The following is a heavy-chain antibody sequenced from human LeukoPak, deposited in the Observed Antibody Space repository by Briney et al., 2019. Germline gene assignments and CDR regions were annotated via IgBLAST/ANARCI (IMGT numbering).Heavy chain of an antibody. Sequence: GGSLRLSCAASGFTFSSYAMSWVRQAPGKGLEWVSAISGRSGTTYYADSVKGRFTISGDNSKNTLYLQMNSLRAEDTAVYYCASAYADFDYWGQGTLVTVSS. CDR1: GFTFSSYA. CDR2: ISGRSGTT. CDR3: ASAYADFDY. D-gene: IGHD2-8*01. V-gene: IGHV3-23*01. J-gene: IGHJ4*02.